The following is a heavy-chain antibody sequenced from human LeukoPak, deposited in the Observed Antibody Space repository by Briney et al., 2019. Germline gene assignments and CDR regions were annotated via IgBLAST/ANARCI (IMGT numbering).Heavy chain of an antibody. D-gene: IGHD5-18*01. J-gene: IGHJ4*02. CDR3: ATGYTYDYSLY. V-gene: IGHV1-24*01. Sequence: ASVKVSCKVSGATVTGFSIHWVRQAPGHGLEWMGGFDPEDGARIYAEKFQGRVTMTEDTPTDTAYMDLSSLRSEATAVYFCATGYTYDYSLYWGQGTLATVSS. CDR1: GATVTGFS. CDR2: FDPEDGAR.